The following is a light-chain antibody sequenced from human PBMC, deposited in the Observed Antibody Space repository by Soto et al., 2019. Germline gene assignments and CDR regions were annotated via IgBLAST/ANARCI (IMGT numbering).Light chain of an antibody. J-gene: IGLJ1*01. Sequence: QPVLTQPPSVSGAPGQRVTISCTGSSSNIGADYDVHWYQQLPGTAPKLLIYGYINRPSGVPDRFSGSRSGTSASLAITGLQAEDEADYYCQSYDRSLSGYVFGTGTKLTVL. CDR1: SSNIGADYD. CDR2: GYI. CDR3: QSYDRSLSGYV. V-gene: IGLV1-40*01.